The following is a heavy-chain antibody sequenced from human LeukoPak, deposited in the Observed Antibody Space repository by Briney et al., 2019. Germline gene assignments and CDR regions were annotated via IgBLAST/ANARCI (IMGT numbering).Heavy chain of an antibody. J-gene: IGHJ4*02. Sequence: GGSLRLSCAAPGFTFSSYAMHWVRQAPGKGLEYVSAISSNGGSTYYADSGKGRFTISRDNSKNTLYLQMSSLRAEDTAVYYCVKDLTTTDTSYLDYWGQGTLVTVSS. CDR3: VKDLTTTDTSYLDY. D-gene: IGHD4-11*01. CDR1: GFTFSSYA. V-gene: IGHV3-64D*06. CDR2: ISSNGGST.